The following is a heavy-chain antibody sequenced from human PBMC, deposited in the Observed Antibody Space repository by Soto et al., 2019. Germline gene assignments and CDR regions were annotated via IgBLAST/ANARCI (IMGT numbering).Heavy chain of an antibody. J-gene: IGHJ6*02. Sequence: VQLVESGGGEVQPGRSLRLSCAASGFTYTDFALHWVRQAPGKGLEWVAIISYDGSDKYYADSVKGRFAISRDNPKNTLYLEMNSLRPEDTAVYFCARRAWDSYXXIDVWGQGTTVTVFS. V-gene: IGHV3-30*09. D-gene: IGHD3-22*01. CDR1: GFTYTDFA. CDR2: ISYDGSDK. CDR3: ARRAWDSYXXIDV.